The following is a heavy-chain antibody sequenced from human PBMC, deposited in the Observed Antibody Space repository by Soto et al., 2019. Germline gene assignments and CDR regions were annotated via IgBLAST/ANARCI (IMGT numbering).Heavy chain of an antibody. CDR1: CGSIIKFY. J-gene: IGHJ5*02. D-gene: IGHD3-10*01. V-gene: IGHV4-4*07. CDR3: VRDGSKTLRDWFDP. Sequence: SETLSLTCSFSCGSIIKFYWSWIRKTAGKGLEWMGRVYATGTTDYNPSLRSRVAMSVDISRKTFSLRLTSVTAADTGMYYCVRDGSKTLRDWFDPWGQGKLVTVSS. CDR2: VYATGTT.